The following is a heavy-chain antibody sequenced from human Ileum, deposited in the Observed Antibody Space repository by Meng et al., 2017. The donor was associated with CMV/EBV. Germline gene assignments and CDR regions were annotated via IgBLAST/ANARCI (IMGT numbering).Heavy chain of an antibody. CDR3: ARVRFDP. V-gene: IGHV4-4*07. J-gene: IGHJ5*02. CDR2: ISAPGTT. Sequence: QESCLGLVQTSETLSLTCTVPGASLIDYYWSWILQPAGKGLEWIGRISAPGTTNYNPSLKSRVTMSVETYKNQFSLQLTSVTAADTAVYFCARVRFDPWGQGALVTVSS. CDR1: GASLIDYY.